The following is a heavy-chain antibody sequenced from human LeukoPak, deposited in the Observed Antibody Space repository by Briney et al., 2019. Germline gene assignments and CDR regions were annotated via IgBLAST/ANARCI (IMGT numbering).Heavy chain of an antibody. D-gene: IGHD5-18*01. CDR1: GGSISSYY. CDR2: IYYSGST. J-gene: IGHJ3*02. CDR3: ARVDTAMVTRLPYDAFDI. Sequence: SETLSLTCTVSGGSISSYYWSWIRQPPGKGLEWIGYIYYSGSTNYNPSLKSRVTISVDTSKNQFSLKLSSVTAADTAVYYCARVDTAMVTRLPYDAFDIWGQGTMVTVSS. V-gene: IGHV4-59*01.